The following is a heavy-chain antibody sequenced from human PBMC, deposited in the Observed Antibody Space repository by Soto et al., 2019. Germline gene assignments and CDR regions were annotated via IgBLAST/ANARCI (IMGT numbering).Heavy chain of an antibody. CDR3: ARDSTYYYGSGNLYNWFQY. V-gene: IGHV3-48*01. CDR2: ISSSSSII. CDR1: GFTFSSYN. J-gene: IGHJ5*01. D-gene: IGHD3-10*01. Sequence: GGSLRLSCAASGFTFSSYNMHWVRQAPGKGLEWVSYISSSSSIIFYADSVKGRFTISRDNTKNSLYLQMNSLRAEDTAVYYCARDSTYYYGSGNLYNWFQYWGQGTLVTVSS.